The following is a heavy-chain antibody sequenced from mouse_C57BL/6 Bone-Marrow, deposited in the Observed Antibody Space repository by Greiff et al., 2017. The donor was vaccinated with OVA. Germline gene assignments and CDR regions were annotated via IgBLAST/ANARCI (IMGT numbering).Heavy chain of an antibody. Sequence: QVQLQQPGAELVKPGASVKLSCKASGYTFTSYWMHWVKQRPGQGLEWIGMIHPNSGSTNYNEKFKSKATLTVDKSSSTAYMQLSSLTSEDSAVYYCARTLPYYYGSSWFAYWGQGTLVTVSA. CDR2: IHPNSGST. CDR3: ARTLPYYYGSSWFAY. D-gene: IGHD1-1*01. V-gene: IGHV1-64*01. J-gene: IGHJ3*01. CDR1: GYTFTSYW.